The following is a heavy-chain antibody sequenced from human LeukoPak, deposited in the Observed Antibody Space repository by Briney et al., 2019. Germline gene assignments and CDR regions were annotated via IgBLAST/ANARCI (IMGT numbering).Heavy chain of an antibody. Sequence: GASVKVSCKASGYTFTSYAMHWVRQAPGQRLEWMGWINAGNGNTKYSQKFQGRVTITRDTSASTAYMELSSLRSEDTAVYYCATQSPLLHRYYYDSSGYRSYYGMDVWGQGTTVTVSS. CDR3: ATQSPLLHRYYYDSSGYRSYYGMDV. V-gene: IGHV1-3*01. CDR1: GYTFTSYA. CDR2: INAGNGNT. J-gene: IGHJ6*02. D-gene: IGHD3-22*01.